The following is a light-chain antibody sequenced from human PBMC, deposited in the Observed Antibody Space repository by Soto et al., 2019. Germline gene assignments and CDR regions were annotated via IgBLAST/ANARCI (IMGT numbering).Light chain of an antibody. V-gene: IGLV3-1*01. CDR2: QDS. CDR3: QAWDSSTVV. J-gene: IGLJ2*01. CDR1: KLGDKY. Sequence: SYELTQPPSVSVSPGQTASITCSGDKLGDKYACWYQQKPGQSPVLVIYQDSKRPSGIPERFSGSNSGNTATLTISGTQAMDEEDYYCQAWDSSTVVFGGGTKLTVL.